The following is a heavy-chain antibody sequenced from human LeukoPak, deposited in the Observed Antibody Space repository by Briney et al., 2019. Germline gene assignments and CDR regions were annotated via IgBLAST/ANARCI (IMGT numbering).Heavy chain of an antibody. Sequence: SETLSLTRTVSGGSISSSSYYCGWIRQPPGKGLGWIGSNYYSGSTYYNPSLKSRVTISVDTSKNQFSLKLSSVTAADTAAYYCARSYRYFDYWGQGTLVTVSS. J-gene: IGHJ4*02. CDR3: ARSYRYFDY. CDR2: NYYSGST. CDR1: GGSISSSSYY. D-gene: IGHD3-16*02. V-gene: IGHV4-39*07.